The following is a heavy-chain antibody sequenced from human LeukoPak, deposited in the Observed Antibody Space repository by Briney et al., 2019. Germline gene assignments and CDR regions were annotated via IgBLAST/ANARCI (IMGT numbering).Heavy chain of an antibody. Sequence: GGSLRLSCAASGFTFSSYAMSWVRQAPGKGLEWVSAISGSGGSTYYADSVKGRFTISRDNAKNSLYLQMNSLRAEDTAVYYCARWPPIAAAGTDYWGQGTLVTVSS. J-gene: IGHJ4*02. V-gene: IGHV3-23*01. CDR3: ARWPPIAAAGTDY. D-gene: IGHD6-13*01. CDR1: GFTFSSYA. CDR2: ISGSGGST.